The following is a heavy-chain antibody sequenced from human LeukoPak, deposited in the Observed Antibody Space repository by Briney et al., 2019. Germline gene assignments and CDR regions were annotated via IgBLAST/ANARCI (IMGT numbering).Heavy chain of an antibody. CDR1: GFTFSSYA. V-gene: IGHV3-30*04. CDR3: VRTRGRGYYDY. J-gene: IGHJ4*02. CDR2: VSYDGSNK. Sequence: GGPLRLSCAASGFTFSSYAMHWVRQAPGKGLEWVAVVSYDGSNKYYADSVKGRFTISRDNSKNTLYLQMNSLRAEDTAVYYCVRTRGRGYYDYWGQGTLVTVSS. D-gene: IGHD3-22*01.